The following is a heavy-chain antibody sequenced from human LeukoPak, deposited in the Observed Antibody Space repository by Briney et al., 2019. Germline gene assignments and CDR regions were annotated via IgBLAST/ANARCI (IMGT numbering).Heavy chain of an antibody. D-gene: IGHD4-17*01. CDR2: INTNTGNP. V-gene: IGHV7-4-1*02. J-gene: IGHJ5*02. CDR1: GYTFTSYA. CDR3: ASSTEPYIYNWFDP. Sequence: ASVKVSCKASGYTFTSYAMNWVRQAPGQGLEWMGWINTNTGNPTYAQGFTGRFVFSLDTSVSTAYLQISSLKAEDTAVYYCASSTEPYIYNWFDPWGQGTLVTVSS.